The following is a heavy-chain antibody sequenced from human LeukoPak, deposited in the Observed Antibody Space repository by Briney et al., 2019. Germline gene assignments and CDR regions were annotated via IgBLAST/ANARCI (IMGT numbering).Heavy chain of an antibody. CDR3: ARGRGWRTGLYFDY. CDR2: INHSGST. D-gene: IGHD7-27*01. V-gene: IGHV4-34*01. Sequence: PSETLSLTCAVYGGSFSGYYWSWIRQPPGKGLEWIGEINHSGSTNYNPSLKSRVTISVDTSKTQFSLKLSSVTAADTAVYYCARGRGWRTGLYFDYWGQGTLVTVSS. CDR1: GGSFSGYY. J-gene: IGHJ4*02.